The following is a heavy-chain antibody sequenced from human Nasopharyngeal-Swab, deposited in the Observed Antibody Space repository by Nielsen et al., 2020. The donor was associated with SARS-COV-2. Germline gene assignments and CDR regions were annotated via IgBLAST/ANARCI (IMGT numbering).Heavy chain of an antibody. CDR2: ISYYGTEK. V-gene: IGHV3-30*03. J-gene: IGHJ6*02. D-gene: IGHD3-3*01. CDR3: ARGSFDDDFWSGYYTFYYYYGMDV. CDR1: GFTFNTYG. Sequence: GGSLRLSCAASGFTFNTYGIHWVRQAPGKGLDWVAFISYYGTEKYYADSVRGRFTISRDNSKNTLYLQMNSLRAEDTAVYYCARGSFDDDFWSGYYTFYYYYGMDVWGQGTTVTVSS.